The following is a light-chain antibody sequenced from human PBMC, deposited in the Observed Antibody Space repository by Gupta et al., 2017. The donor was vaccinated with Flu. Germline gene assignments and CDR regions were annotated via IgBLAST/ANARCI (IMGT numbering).Light chain of an antibody. CDR1: RSSNGAGFD. CDR3: ESYDSSRSGSDVV. V-gene: IGLV1-40*01. Sequence: YCTGSRSSNGAGFDVNWYQQLPGTAPKLPVDGTGSRDSRGFGRFSGSMSGTSASLAITVLQAEDEAEVYCESYDSSRSGSDVVFGGGTKLTVL. CDR2: GTG. J-gene: IGLJ2*01.